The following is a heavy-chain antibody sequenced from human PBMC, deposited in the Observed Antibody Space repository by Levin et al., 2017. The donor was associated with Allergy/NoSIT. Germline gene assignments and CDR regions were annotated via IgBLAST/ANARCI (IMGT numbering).Heavy chain of an antibody. CDR3: AREGGVYYFDY. D-gene: IGHD3-16*01. J-gene: IGHJ4*02. CDR2: ISYDGINK. Sequence: QPGGSLRLSCAASGFTFSSYPIHWVRQAPGKGLEWVAVISYDGINKYYADSVKGRFTISRDNSKNTLFLQMNSLRAEDTAVYYCAREGGVYYFDYWGRGTLVTVSS. CDR1: GFTFSSYP. V-gene: IGHV3-30*04.